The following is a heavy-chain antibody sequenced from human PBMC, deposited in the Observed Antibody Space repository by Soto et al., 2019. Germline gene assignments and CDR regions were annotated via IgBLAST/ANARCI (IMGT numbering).Heavy chain of an antibody. CDR3: ARGSAVVVVAAYYFDY. J-gene: IGHJ4*02. D-gene: IGHD2-15*01. V-gene: IGHV3-33*01. Sequence: QVQLVESGGGVVQPGRSLRLSCAASGFTFSSYGMHWVRQAPGKGLEWVAVIWYDGSNKYYADSVEGRFTISRDNTKNTLYLQMNSLGAEDTAVYYCARGSAVVVVAAYYFDYWGQGTLVTVSS. CDR2: IWYDGSNK. CDR1: GFTFSSYG.